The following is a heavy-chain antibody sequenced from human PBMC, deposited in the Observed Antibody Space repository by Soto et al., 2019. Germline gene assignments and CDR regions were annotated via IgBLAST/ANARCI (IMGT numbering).Heavy chain of an antibody. CDR3: DRIDRGYYYGSGSYYYDY. J-gene: IGHJ4*02. D-gene: IGHD3-10*01. Sequence: QVQLVQSGAEVKKPGASVKVSCKASGYTFTSYGISWVRQAPGQGLEWMGWISAYNGNTNYAQKLHGRVTMTTDTSTSTDYMELRSLRSDDTDVYYCDRIDRGYYYGSGSYYYDYWGQGTLVTVSS. CDR1: GYTFTSYG. V-gene: IGHV1-18*01. CDR2: ISAYNGNT.